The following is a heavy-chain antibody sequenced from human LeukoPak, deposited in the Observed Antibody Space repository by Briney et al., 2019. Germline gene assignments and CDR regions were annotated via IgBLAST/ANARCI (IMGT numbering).Heavy chain of an antibody. CDR1: GYTLTELS. CDR2: FDPEDGET. J-gene: IGHJ4*02. Sequence: ASVKVSCKVSGYTLTELSMHWVRQAPGKGLEWTGGFDPEDGETIYAQKFQGRVTMTEDTSTDTAYMELSSLRSEDTAVYYCATSGKNPASRIVNLLDYWGQGTLVTVSS. V-gene: IGHV1-24*01. D-gene: IGHD2/OR15-2a*01. CDR3: ATSGKNPASRIVNLLDY.